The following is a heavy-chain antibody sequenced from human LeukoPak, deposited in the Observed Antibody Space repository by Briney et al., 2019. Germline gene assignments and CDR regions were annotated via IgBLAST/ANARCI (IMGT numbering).Heavy chain of an antibody. CDR2: TSAYNGNT. CDR1: GYTFTSYG. V-gene: IGHV1-18*01. D-gene: IGHD6-13*01. J-gene: IGHJ6*03. Sequence: ASVKVSCKASGYTFTSYGISWVRQAPGQGLEWMGWTSAYNGNTNYAQKLQGRVTMTTDTSTSTAYMELRSLRSDDTAVYYCASIAAAGGALDYYYYMDVWGKGTTVTVSS. CDR3: ASIAAAGGALDYYYYMDV.